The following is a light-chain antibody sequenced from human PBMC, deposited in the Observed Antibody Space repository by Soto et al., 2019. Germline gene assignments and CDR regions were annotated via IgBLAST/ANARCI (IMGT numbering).Light chain of an antibody. CDR1: QSVSYSY. V-gene: IGKV3-20*01. Sequence: EIVLTQSPGTLSLSPGERATLSCRASQSVSYSYLAWYQQKPGQAPRLLIYGASSRATGIPDRFSGSGSGTDFTLTISRLEPEDFAVYYCQQYGSSPHTVGGGTKVEI. CDR2: GAS. CDR3: QQYGSSPHT. J-gene: IGKJ4*01.